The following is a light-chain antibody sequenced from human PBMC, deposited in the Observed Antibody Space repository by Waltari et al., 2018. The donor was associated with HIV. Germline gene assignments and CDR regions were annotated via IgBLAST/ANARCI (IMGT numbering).Light chain of an antibody. J-gene: IGLJ2*01. CDR3: AAWDDSLNGVL. V-gene: IGLV1-47*01. CDR2: RNK. CDR1: TSNIGNNI. Sequence: QSVLPQPPSASGTPGQRVTISCSGSTSNIGNNIVSWYQQLPGTAPKLLISRNKQRPSGVPDRFSGSKSGTSASLAISGLRSEDEADYYCAAWDDSLNGVLFGGGTKVTVL.